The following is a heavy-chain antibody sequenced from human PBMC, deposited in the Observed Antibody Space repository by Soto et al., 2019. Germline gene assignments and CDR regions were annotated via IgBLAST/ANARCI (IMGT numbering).Heavy chain of an antibody. D-gene: IGHD6-19*01. CDR2: IYYSGST. J-gene: IGHJ4*02. V-gene: IGHV4-39*01. CDR1: GGSISSSSYY. CDR3: ARLRGKIQYSSGWYDRFHFDY. Sequence: KTSETLSLTCTVSGGSISSSSYYWGWIRQPPGKGLEWIGSIYYSGSTYYNPSLKSRVTISVDTSKNQFSLKLSSVTAADTAVYYCARLRGKIQYSSGWYDRFHFDYWGQGTLVTVSS.